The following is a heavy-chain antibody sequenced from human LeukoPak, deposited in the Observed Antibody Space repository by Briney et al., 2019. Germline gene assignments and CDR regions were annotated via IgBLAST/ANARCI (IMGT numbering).Heavy chain of an antibody. J-gene: IGHJ4*02. V-gene: IGHV3-23*01. CDR1: GFTFNNYA. Sequence: PGGSLRLSCAASGFTFNNYAMSWVRQAPGKGLEWVSGLTGSGVSTYYADSVKGRYTISRDNSRNTLYLQMNSLRAEDTAIYYCAKGPSNLGAAAANPHYWGQGTLVAVSP. CDR3: AKGPSNLGAAAANPHY. D-gene: IGHD6-13*01. CDR2: LTGSGVST.